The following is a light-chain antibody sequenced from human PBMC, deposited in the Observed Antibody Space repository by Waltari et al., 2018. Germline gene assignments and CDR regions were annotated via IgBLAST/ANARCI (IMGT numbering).Light chain of an antibody. Sequence: QSVLTQPPSASGAPGQEIIISCSGSSSNIGDNYVYWFQQLPGTAPKLLIYRNDQRPSGVPDRFSGSSSGDERYLTISSLQSEDEADYHCQTWDKGIVLFGGGTKLTVL. V-gene: IGLV1-47*01. CDR3: QTWDKGIVL. CDR2: RND. J-gene: IGLJ2*01. CDR1: SSNIGDNY.